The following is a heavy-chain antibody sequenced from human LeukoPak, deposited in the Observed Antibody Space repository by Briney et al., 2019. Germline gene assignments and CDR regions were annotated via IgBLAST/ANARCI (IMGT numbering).Heavy chain of an antibody. Sequence: SETLSLTCTVSGGSISSYYWSWIRQPPGKGLEWIGYIYYSGSTNYNPSLKSRVTISVDTSKNQFSLKLSSVTAADTAVYHCARVAISSGYYGDAFDIWGQGTMVTVSS. CDR2: IYYSGST. CDR3: ARVAISSGYYGDAFDI. V-gene: IGHV4-59*01. CDR1: GGSISSYY. D-gene: IGHD3-22*01. J-gene: IGHJ3*02.